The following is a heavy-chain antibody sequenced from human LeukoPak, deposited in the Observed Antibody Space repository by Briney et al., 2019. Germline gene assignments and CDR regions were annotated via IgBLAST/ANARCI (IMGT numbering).Heavy chain of an antibody. CDR1: GGSISNYY. Sequence: SETLSLTCTVSGGSISNYYWNWIRQPPGKGLEWVGHISYSGGTKYNPSLQSRVTISIDTSKNQFSLNLSSVTAADTAVYYCARRVIMSATGVPYTWLDPWGQGILVTVSS. V-gene: IGHV4-59*08. CDR2: ISYSGGT. D-gene: IGHD2-8*02. J-gene: IGHJ5*02. CDR3: ARRVIMSATGVPYTWLDP.